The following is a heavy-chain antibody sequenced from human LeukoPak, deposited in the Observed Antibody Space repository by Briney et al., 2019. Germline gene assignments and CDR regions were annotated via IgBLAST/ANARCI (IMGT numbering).Heavy chain of an antibody. D-gene: IGHD6-13*01. Sequence: ASVEVSCKASGCTFSSYAISWVRQAPGQGLEWMGRIIPIFGTANYAQKFQGRVTITADKSTSTAYMELSSLRSEDTAVFYCATHIKAAAGTGPWGQGTLVTVSS. V-gene: IGHV1-69*06. CDR2: IIPIFGTA. CDR1: GCTFSSYA. CDR3: ATHIKAAAGTGP. J-gene: IGHJ5*02.